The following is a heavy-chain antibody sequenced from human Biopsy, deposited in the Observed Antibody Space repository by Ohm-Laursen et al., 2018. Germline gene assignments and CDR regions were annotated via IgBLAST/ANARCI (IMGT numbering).Heavy chain of an antibody. J-gene: IGHJ4*02. D-gene: IGHD3-16*01. V-gene: IGHV4-34*01. CDR3: TRAGGGKIYGL. CDR2: INQSGST. Sequence: SDTLSLTCAVNGESSSGYFWNWIRQPPGKGLEWIGEINQSGSTKYNPSLKRRATLSADSSNSQFSLRLTSVTAADTALYYCTRAGGGKIYGLWGQGTLVTVSS. CDR1: GESSSGYF.